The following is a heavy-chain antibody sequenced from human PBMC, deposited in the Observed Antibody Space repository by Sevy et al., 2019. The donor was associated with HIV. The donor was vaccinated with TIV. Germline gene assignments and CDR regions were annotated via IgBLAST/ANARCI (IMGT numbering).Heavy chain of an antibody. CDR3: ARDLRFLEWLMDH. J-gene: IGHJ4*02. D-gene: IGHD3-3*01. CDR2: IWYDGTNK. CDR1: GFTFSSHG. Sequence: GGCLRLSCAASGFTFSSHGLHWVRQAPGKGLEWVAVIWYDGTNKYYADSVKGRFTISRDNSKNTLFLQMNSLRAEDTAVYYCARDLRFLEWLMDHWGQGTPVTVSS. V-gene: IGHV3-33*01.